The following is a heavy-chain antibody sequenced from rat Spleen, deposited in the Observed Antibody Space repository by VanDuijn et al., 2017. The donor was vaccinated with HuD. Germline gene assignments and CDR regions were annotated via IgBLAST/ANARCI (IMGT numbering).Heavy chain of an antibody. J-gene: IGHJ4*01. CDR3: TRGYVMDA. CDR2: INTDGGST. CDR1: GFTFSNYW. Sequence: EVQLVETGGGLVQPGRSLKLSCVASGFTFSNYWMYWIRQAPGKGLEWVSSINTDGGSTSYLDSVKGRFTISRDNAENTIYLQMNSLRSEDTATYYCTRGYVMDAWGQGASVTVSS. V-gene: IGHV5-58*01.